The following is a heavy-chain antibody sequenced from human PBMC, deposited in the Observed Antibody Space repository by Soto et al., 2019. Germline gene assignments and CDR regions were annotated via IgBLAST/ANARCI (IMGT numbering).Heavy chain of an antibody. D-gene: IGHD6-19*01. CDR1: GFTFSSSW. V-gene: IGHV3-74*01. CDR3: ARGPSGWFGYDY. CDR2: INSGASTT. J-gene: IGHJ4*02. Sequence: PGGSLRLSCAASGFTFSSSWMHWVRQAPGKGLMWVSRINSGASTTNYADSVKGRFTISRDNAKNTLYLQMDSLTAEDTAVYYCARGPSGWFGYDYWGQGTLVTVSS.